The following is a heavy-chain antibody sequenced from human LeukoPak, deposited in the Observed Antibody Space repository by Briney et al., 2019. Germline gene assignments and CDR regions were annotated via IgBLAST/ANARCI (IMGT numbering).Heavy chain of an antibody. Sequence: TSETLSLTCTVSGGSVSSGSYYWSWIRQPPGKGLEWIGYTYYSGSTNYNPSLKSRVTISVDTSKNQFSLKLSSVTAADTAVYYCARSRSGYGYEHGAFEIWGQGTMVTVSS. CDR2: TYYSGST. J-gene: IGHJ3*02. D-gene: IGHD5-12*01. V-gene: IGHV4-61*01. CDR3: ARSRSGYGYEHGAFEI. CDR1: GGSVSSGSYY.